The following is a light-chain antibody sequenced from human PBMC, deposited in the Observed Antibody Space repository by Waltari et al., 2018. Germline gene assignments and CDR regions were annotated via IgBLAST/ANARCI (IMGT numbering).Light chain of an antibody. CDR2: PAS. Sequence: DLQMTQSPSTLSASVGDRVTITCRASQSIGTWLAWYQQKPGKAPKLLIYPASTLESGVPSRFSGSGSGTEFTLTISRLQPDDFATYYCQQYQTYVITFGQGTRLDIK. J-gene: IGKJ5*01. V-gene: IGKV1-5*03. CDR1: QSIGTW. CDR3: QQYQTYVIT.